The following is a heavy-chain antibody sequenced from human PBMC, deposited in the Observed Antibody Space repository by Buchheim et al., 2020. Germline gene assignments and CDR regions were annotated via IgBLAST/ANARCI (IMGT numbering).Heavy chain of an antibody. CDR2: IYYSGST. CDR3: ARLITMRDDAFDI. J-gene: IGHJ3*02. D-gene: IGHD3-22*01. CDR1: GGSISSYY. Sequence: QVQLQESGPGLVKPSETLSLTCTVSGGSISSYYWSWIRQPPGKGLEWIGYIYYSGSTNYNPSLKSRVTISVDTSKNQFSLKLSSVTAAETAVYYCARLITMRDDAFDIWGQGT. V-gene: IGHV4-59*01.